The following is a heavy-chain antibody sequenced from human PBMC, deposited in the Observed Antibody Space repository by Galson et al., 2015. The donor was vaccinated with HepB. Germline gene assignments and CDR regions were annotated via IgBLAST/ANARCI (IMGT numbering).Heavy chain of an antibody. J-gene: IGHJ4*02. CDR1: GFTFSSYG. CDR3: AKGERWLLG. V-gene: IGHV3-30*18. D-gene: IGHD5-24*01. CDR2: ISYDGSNK. Sequence: SLRLSCAASGFTFSSYGMHWVRQAPGKGLEWVAVISYDGSNKYYADSVKGRITISRDNSKNTLYLQMNSLRAEDTAVYYCAKGERWLLGWGQGTLVTVSS.